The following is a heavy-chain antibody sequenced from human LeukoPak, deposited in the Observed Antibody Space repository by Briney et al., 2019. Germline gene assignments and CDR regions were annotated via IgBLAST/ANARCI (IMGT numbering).Heavy chain of an antibody. J-gene: IGHJ4*02. D-gene: IGHD3-16*01. CDR1: GFTFSSYA. Sequence: GGSPRLSCAASGFTFSSYAMHWVRQAPGKGLEWVAVISYDGSNKYYADSVKGRFTISRDNSKNMLYLQMNSLRAEDTAVYYCARDNQGVPYDYWGQGTLVTVSS. CDR2: ISYDGSNK. CDR3: ARDNQGVPYDY. V-gene: IGHV3-30-3*01.